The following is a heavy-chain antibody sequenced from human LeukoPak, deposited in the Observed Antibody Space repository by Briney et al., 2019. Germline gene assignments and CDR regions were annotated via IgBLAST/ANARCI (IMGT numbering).Heavy chain of an antibody. J-gene: IGHJ5*02. CDR3: ARHYCTNGVCYNNWFDP. D-gene: IGHD2-8*01. V-gene: IGHV4-34*01. CDR1: GITFSSYG. CDR2: INHSGST. Sequence: GSLRLSCAASGITFSSYGMSWVRQAPGKGLEWIGEINHSGSTKFNPSLKSRVTISVDTSKNQFSLKLSSVTAADTAVYYCARHYCTNGVCYNNWFDPWGQGTLVTVSS.